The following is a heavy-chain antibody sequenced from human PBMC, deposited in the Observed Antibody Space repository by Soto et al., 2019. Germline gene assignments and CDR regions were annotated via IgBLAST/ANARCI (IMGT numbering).Heavy chain of an antibody. Sequence: QVQLLQSGAEVNKPGSSVSVSCEASGGSFRTYSISWVRQAPGQGLEWMGEIIPIFGTVNYAQKFQGGVTINEDEPTTTVYMALRSMRSEDTDVYYCAKGAVAGTPTSYYYYGMDVWGQGPTVTVSS. V-gene: IGHV1-69*12. CDR2: IIPIFGTV. CDR1: GGSFRTYS. D-gene: IGHD6-19*01. J-gene: IGHJ6*02. CDR3: AKGAVAGTPTSYYYYGMDV.